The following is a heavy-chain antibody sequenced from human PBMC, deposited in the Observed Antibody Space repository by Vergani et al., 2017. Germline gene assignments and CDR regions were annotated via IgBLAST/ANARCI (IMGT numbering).Heavy chain of an antibody. Sequence: SGGGLVQPGGSLRLSCAASGFSFSSYSMNWVRQAPGKGLEWNGEINHSGSTNYNPSLKSRVTISVDTSKNQFSLKLSSVTAADTAVYYCARGRGYCSGGSCYGDYWGQGTLVTVSS. CDR1: GFSFSSYS. D-gene: IGHD2-15*01. CDR2: INHSGST. J-gene: IGHJ4*02. CDR3: ARGRGYCSGGSCYGDY. V-gene: IGHV4-34*01.